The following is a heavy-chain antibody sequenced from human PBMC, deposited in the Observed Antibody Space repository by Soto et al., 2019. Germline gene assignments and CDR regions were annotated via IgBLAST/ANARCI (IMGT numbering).Heavy chain of an antibody. V-gene: IGHV3-7*05. D-gene: IGHD1-26*01. Sequence: GGSLRLSCAASGFTFSPYWMGWVRQAPGKGLEWVANIKPDGSEQYYVDSVKGRFTISRDNAKNSLYVQLNSLRAEDTAVYYCARISTHSGTYFYFDYWGLGALVTVSS. CDR1: GFTFSPYW. CDR3: ARISTHSGTYFYFDY. J-gene: IGHJ4*02. CDR2: IKPDGSEQ.